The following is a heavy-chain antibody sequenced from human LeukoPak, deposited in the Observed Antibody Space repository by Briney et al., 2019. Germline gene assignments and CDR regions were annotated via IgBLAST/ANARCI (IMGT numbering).Heavy chain of an antibody. CDR3: TKKVSGNYCFDH. D-gene: IGHD6-19*01. J-gene: IGHJ4*02. V-gene: IGHV3-11*04. Sequence: GGSLRLSCAASGFTFSDYYMSWIRQAPGKGLEWVSYISSSGSTIYYADSVKGRFTISRDNAKNSLYLQMNSLSVEDTAVYYCTKKVSGNYCFDHWGQGTLVTVSS. CDR1: GFTFSDYY. CDR2: ISSSGSTI.